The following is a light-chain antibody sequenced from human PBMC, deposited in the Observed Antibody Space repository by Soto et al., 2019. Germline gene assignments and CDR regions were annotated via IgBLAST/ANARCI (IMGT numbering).Light chain of an antibody. Sequence: EIVMTQSPATLSVSPGERATLSCRASQSVSSNLAWYQQKPGQAPRLLIYGASTRATGIPARFSGSGSGTEFTLTISSLPSEDFAVYYCQQYNNWPPPITFGQGTRLEIK. CDR2: GAS. CDR3: QQYNNWPPPIT. CDR1: QSVSSN. V-gene: IGKV3-15*01. J-gene: IGKJ5*01.